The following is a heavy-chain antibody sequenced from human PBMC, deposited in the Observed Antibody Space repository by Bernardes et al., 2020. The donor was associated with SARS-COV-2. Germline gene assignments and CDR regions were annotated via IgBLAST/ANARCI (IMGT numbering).Heavy chain of an antibody. D-gene: IGHD6-19*01. CDR3: ASKWAGPVEAGPDN. CDR1: GFAFRLYG. V-gene: IGHV3-30*03. Sequence: GGSLRLSCTASGFAFRLYGMHWVRQAPGKGLEWVAVISYDGTRINYADSVKGRFTISRDNSKNTLYLQMNSLRDGDTALYHCASKWAGPVEAGPDNWGQGALVTVS. CDR2: ISYDGTRI. J-gene: IGHJ4*02.